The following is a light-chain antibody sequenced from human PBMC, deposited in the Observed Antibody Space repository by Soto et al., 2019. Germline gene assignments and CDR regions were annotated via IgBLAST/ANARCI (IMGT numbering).Light chain of an antibody. V-gene: IGLV2-11*01. CDR3: CSHAGSHTWV. CDR1: SSDVGRYDF. CDR2: EVS. Sequence: QSALTQPRSVSGSPGQSVTISCTGTSSDVGRYDFVSWYQQDPGKAPKLIIYEVSARPSGVPDRFTGSKSGNTASLTISGLQLDDEVDYYCCSHAGSHTWVFGGGTKLTVL. J-gene: IGLJ3*02.